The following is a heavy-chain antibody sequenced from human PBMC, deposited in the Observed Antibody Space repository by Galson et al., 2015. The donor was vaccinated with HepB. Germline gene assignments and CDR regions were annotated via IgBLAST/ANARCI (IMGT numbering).Heavy chain of an antibody. Sequence: SLRLSCAASGFSFSSYAMSWVRQAPGKGLERVSSISGSGGSTYYADSVKGRFTISRDNSRNTLHLQMNSLRAEDTALYYCASGSCSSTSCARRFDYWGQGTLVTVSS. CDR3: ASGSCSSTSCARRFDY. J-gene: IGHJ4*02. CDR1: GFSFSSYA. CDR2: ISGSGGST. V-gene: IGHV3-23*01. D-gene: IGHD2-2*01.